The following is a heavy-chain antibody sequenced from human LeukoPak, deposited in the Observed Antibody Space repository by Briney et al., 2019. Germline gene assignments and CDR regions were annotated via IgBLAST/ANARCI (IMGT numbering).Heavy chain of an antibody. V-gene: IGHV3-15*01. CDR2: IQRKTDGGTT. CDR3: AHVRVAASYYYYYYMDV. D-gene: IGHD2-15*01. J-gene: IGHJ6*03. Sequence: GGSLRLSCAASGFTFNNAWMNWVRQAPGKGLEWVGRIQRKTDGGTTDYAAPVKGRFTISRDDSKDTLYLQMNSLKTEDTAVYYCAHVRVAASYYYYYYMDVWGKGTTVTVSS. CDR1: GFTFNNAW.